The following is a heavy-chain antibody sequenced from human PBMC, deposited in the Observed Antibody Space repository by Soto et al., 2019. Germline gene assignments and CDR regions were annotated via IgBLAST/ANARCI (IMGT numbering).Heavy chain of an antibody. J-gene: IGHJ5*02. V-gene: IGHV4-34*01. CDR2: INHNTNT. D-gene: IGHD3-10*02. Sequence: QVHLQQWGAGLLKPSETLSLTCAVYGGSFSDTYWNWFRQPPGKGLEWIGEINHNTNTIYNPSLTSRVIVSADTANNHFSLKLTSVNAADTAVDYCARGVSLFRGSFDPWGQGTLVTVSS. CDR3: ARGVSLFRGSFDP. CDR1: GGSFSDTY.